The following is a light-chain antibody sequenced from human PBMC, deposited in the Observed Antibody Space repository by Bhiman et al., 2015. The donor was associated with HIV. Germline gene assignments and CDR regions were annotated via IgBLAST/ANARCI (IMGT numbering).Light chain of an antibody. CDR3: SGTLVV. CDR2: DVT. CDR1: GSDVGGYNH. Sequence: QSALTQPASVSGSPGQSITISCTGSGSDVGGYNHVSWYQQHPGKAPKLMIYDVTNRPSGVSNRFSGSKSGNTASLTISGLQAEDEADYGSSGTLVVFGGGTKLTVL. J-gene: IGLJ2*01. V-gene: IGLV2-14*03.